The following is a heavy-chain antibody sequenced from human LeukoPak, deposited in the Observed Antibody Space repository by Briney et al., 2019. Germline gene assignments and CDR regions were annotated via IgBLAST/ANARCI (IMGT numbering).Heavy chain of an antibody. V-gene: IGHV3-74*01. Sequence: GGSLRLSCAASGFTFSSYWMHWVRQAPGKGLVWVSRINSDGSSTSYADSVKGRFTISRDNAKNTLYLQMNSLRAEDTAVYYCARGSLRYFDWLGGMDVWGQGTTVTVSS. CDR2: INSDGSST. D-gene: IGHD3-9*01. CDR3: ARGSLRYFDWLGGMDV. J-gene: IGHJ6*02. CDR1: GFTFSSYW.